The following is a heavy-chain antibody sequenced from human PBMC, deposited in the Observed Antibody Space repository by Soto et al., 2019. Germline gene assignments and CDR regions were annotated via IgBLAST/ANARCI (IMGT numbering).Heavy chain of an antibody. J-gene: IGHJ1*01. Sequence: SETLSLTCAVSSGSISSSNWWSWVRQPPGKGLEWIGEIYHSGSTNYNPSLKSRVTISVDKSKNQFSLKLSSVTAADTAVYYCASSSLGACSGGSCYVFQHWGQGTLVTVSS. CDR2: IYHSGST. D-gene: IGHD2-15*01. CDR3: ASSSLGACSGGSCYVFQH. CDR1: SGSISSSNW. V-gene: IGHV4-4*02.